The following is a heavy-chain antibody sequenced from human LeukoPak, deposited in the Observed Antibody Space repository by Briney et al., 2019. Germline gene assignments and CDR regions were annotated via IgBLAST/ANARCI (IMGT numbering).Heavy chain of an antibody. CDR1: GFTFSSYE. J-gene: IGHJ4*02. CDR3: ARDPNSSWRLYYFDY. Sequence: GGSLRLSCAASGFTFSSYEMNWVRQAPGKGLEWVSYISGSGSTIYYADSVKGRFTISRDNAKNSLYLQMNSLRAEDTAVYYCARDPNSSWRLYYFDYWGQGTLVTVSS. D-gene: IGHD6-13*01. CDR2: ISGSGSTI. V-gene: IGHV3-48*03.